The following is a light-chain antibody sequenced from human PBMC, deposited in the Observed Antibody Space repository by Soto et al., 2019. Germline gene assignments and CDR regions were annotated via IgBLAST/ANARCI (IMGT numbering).Light chain of an antibody. CDR2: DAS. V-gene: IGKV1-5*01. CDR1: HSITTW. Sequence: DIPMTQSPSTLSASVGDRVTITCRASHSITTWLAWYQQKPGRAPKLLIFDASSLESGVPSRFSGRGSGAEFTLTISSLQPDDFATYYCQQYSDYWTFGQGTKVEIK. CDR3: QQYSDYWT. J-gene: IGKJ1*01.